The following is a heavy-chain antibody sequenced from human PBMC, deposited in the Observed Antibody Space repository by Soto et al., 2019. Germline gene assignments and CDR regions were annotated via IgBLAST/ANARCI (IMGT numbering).Heavy chain of an antibody. CDR2: IFYTGTT. J-gene: IGHJ4*02. Sequence: KSSETLSLTCTVSGGSISSGSYYWGWIRQPPGKGLEWVGGIFYTGTTYYSPSLKDRVSISVDTSKNSFSLNLTSVTAADTAVYFCARLVVVAPVANVWGQGALVTVSS. CDR3: ARLVVVAPVANV. V-gene: IGHV4-39*01. D-gene: IGHD2-21*01. CDR1: GGSISSGSYY.